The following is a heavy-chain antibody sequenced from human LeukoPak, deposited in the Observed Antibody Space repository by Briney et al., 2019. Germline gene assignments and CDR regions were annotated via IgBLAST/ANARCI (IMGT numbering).Heavy chain of an antibody. J-gene: IGHJ4*02. CDR1: GLTFSSYG. D-gene: IGHD3-10*01. Sequence: GGSLRLSCAASGLTFSSYGMHWVRQAPGKGLEWVAFIRYDGSNKFYADSVKGRFTISRDNSKNTLYLQMNSLRVEDTAVYYCAKDLYGSGSYQIRLFDYWGQGTLVTVSS. CDR2: IRYDGSNK. V-gene: IGHV3-30*02. CDR3: AKDLYGSGSYQIRLFDY.